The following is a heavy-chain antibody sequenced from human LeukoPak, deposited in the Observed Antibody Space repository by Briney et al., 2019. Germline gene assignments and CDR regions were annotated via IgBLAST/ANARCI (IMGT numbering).Heavy chain of an antibody. CDR2: ISSSGSTI. CDR1: GFTFTSYE. D-gene: IGHD5-18*01. J-gene: IGHJ4*02. V-gene: IGHV3-48*03. CDR3: ARTWIQLWVRGPFDY. Sequence: GGSLRLYFAASGFTFTSYEMNWVRQAPGKGLEWVSYISSSGSTIYYADSVKGRFTISRDNANNSLYLQMNSLRAEDTAVYYCARTWIQLWVRGPFDYWGQGTLVTVSS.